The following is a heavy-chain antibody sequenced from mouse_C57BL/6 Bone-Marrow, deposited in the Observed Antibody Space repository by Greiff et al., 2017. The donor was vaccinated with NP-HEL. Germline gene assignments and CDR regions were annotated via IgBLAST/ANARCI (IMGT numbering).Heavy chain of an antibody. CDR1: GFTFSDYG. Sequence: EVMLVESGGGLVKPGGSLKLSCAASGFTFSDYGMHWVRQAPEKGLEWVAYISSGSSNIYYADTVKGRFTISRDNAKNTLFLQMTSLGSEDAAMYYCARRAQVPFAYWGQGTLVTVSA. CDR3: ARRAQVPFAY. V-gene: IGHV5-17*01. CDR2: ISSGSSNI. D-gene: IGHD3-2*02. J-gene: IGHJ3*01.